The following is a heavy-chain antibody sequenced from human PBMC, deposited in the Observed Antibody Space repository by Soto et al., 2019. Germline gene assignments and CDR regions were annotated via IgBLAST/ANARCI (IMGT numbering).Heavy chain of an antibody. CDR2: IYYSGST. V-gene: IGHV4-31*03. J-gene: IGHJ5*02. CDR3: ARTHRPTYYYDSSGYHWFDP. Sequence: QVQLQESGPGLVKPSQTLSLTCTVSGGSISSGGYYWSWIRQHPGKGLEWIGYIYYSGSTYYNPSLKSRVTRSVDTSKNQFSLKLSSVTAADTAVYYCARTHRPTYYYDSSGYHWFDPWGQGTLVTVSS. D-gene: IGHD3-22*01. CDR1: GGSISSGGYY.